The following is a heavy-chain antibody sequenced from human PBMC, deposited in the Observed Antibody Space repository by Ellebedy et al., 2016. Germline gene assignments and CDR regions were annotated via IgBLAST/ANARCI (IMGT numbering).Heavy chain of an antibody. CDR3: ARGGRWFGESTEY. Sequence: SETLSLTCTVSGGSISSYYWSWIRQPPGKGLEWIGEINHSGSTNYNPSLKSRVTISVDTSKNQFSLKLSSVTAADTAVYYCARGGRWFGESTEYWGQGTLVTVSS. CDR1: GGSISSYY. V-gene: IGHV4-34*01. D-gene: IGHD3-10*01. CDR2: INHSGST. J-gene: IGHJ4*02.